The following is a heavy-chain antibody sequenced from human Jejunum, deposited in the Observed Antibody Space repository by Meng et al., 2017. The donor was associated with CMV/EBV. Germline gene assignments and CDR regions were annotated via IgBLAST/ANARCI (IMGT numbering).Heavy chain of an antibody. V-gene: IGHV3-7*01. CDR1: YW. CDR3: ARDRGCSLTSCDKGGDAFDV. CDR2: IKRDGSEK. Sequence: YWMSWVRQAPGKGPEWMANIKRDGSEKYYVDSVKARFTVSRDNAKNSLYLQMNSLRAEDTAVYYCARDRGCSLTSCDKGGDAFDVWGLGTMVTVSS. D-gene: IGHD2-2*02. J-gene: IGHJ3*01.